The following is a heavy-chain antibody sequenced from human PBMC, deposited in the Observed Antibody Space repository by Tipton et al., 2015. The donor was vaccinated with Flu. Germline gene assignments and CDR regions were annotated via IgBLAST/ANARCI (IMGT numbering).Heavy chain of an antibody. D-gene: IGHD3-22*01. CDR2: ISSNGVNT. Sequence: AVSGFTFSNYAMHWVRQAPGKGLEYVSAISSNGVNTYYGNSVKGRFTISRDNSKNTLYLQMGSLRAEDMAVYYCARRNYDSSGYYYDYWGQGILVTVSS. J-gene: IGHJ4*02. V-gene: IGHV3-64*01. CDR1: GFTFSNYA. CDR3: ARRNYDSSGYYYDY.